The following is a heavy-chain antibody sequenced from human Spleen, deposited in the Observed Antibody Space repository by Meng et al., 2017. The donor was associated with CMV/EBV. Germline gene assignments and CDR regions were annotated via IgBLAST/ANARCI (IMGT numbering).Heavy chain of an antibody. D-gene: IGHD2-2*01. CDR3: ARDRGVPAAPDY. CDR2: IYYSGST. J-gene: IGHJ4*02. CDR1: GGSISSGDYY. V-gene: IGHV4-30-4*01. Sequence: QVPVHGPGPGLVPPSPTLSLTCTVSGGSISSGDYYWSWIRQPPGKGLEWIGYIYYSGSTYSNASLKSRVTISIDRSKNQFSLKLSSVTAADTAVYYCARDRGVPAAPDYWGQGTLVTVSS.